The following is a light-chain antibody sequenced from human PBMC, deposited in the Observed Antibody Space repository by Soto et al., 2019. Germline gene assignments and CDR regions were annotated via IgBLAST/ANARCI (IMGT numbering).Light chain of an antibody. CDR3: SSHTSRSTWV. CDR1: SSDIGGYNY. CDR2: DVS. V-gene: IGLV2-14*01. J-gene: IGLJ3*02. Sequence: QSALTQPASVSGSPGQSITISCTGTSSDIGGYNYVSWFQQHPGKDPKLMIYDVSNRPSGVSDRFSGSKSGNTASLTISGLQAEDEADYYCSSHTSRSTWVFGGGTKLTV.